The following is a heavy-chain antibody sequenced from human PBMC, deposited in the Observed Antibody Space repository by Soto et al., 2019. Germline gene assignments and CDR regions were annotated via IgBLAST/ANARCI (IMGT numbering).Heavy chain of an antibody. CDR2: RWYDGSNK. V-gene: IGHV3-33*01. CDR3: ARGDTMIVVVTNGLDY. J-gene: IGHJ4*02. CDR1: GFTFSSYG. Sequence: QVXLVESGGGVVQPGRSLRLXCAASGFTFSSYGMHWXXXAPGKGLXXXXXRWYDGSNKYYADSVKGRFTISRDNSKNTLYLQMNSLRAEDTAVYYCARGDTMIVVVTNGLDYWGQGTLVTVSS. D-gene: IGHD3-22*01.